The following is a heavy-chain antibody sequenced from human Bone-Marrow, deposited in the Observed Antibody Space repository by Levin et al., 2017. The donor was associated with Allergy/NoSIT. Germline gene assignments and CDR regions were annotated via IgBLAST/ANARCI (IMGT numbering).Heavy chain of an antibody. D-gene: IGHD6-19*01. CDR2: INHSGST. V-gene: IGHV4-34*01. CDR1: GGSFSGYY. Sequence: GSLRLSCAIYGGSFSGYYWSWIRQPPGKGLEWIGEINHSGSTNYNPSLKSRVTISVDTSKNQFSLKLSSVTAADTAVYYCARGQGSSGWYVGFGYWGQGTLVTVSS. J-gene: IGHJ4*02. CDR3: ARGQGSSGWYVGFGY.